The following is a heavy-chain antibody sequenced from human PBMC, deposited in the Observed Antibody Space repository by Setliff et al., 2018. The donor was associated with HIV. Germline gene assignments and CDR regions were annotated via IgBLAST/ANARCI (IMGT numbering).Heavy chain of an antibody. D-gene: IGHD3-22*01. CDR2: IYWDDDK. J-gene: IGHJ3*02. Sequence: TLSLTCTVSGGSISSYYWSWTRQPPGKALEWLALIYWDDDKRCSPSLESRLTITKDTSKNQVVLTMTNVDPVDTATYYCAHSSYYYDTSGSHAFDIWGQGTMVTVSS. V-gene: IGHV2-5*08. CDR3: AHSSYYYDTSGSHAFDI. CDR1: GGSISSYYW.